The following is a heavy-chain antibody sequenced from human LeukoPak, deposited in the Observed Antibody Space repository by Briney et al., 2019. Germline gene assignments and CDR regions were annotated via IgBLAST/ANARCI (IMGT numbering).Heavy chain of an antibody. CDR3: AVLPADAFDI. J-gene: IGHJ3*02. D-gene: IGHD2-15*01. CDR2: INWNGGST. V-gene: IGHV3-20*04. Sequence: GGSLRLSCAASGFTFDDYGMSLVRQAPGKGLEWVSGINWNGGSTGYADSVKGRFTISRDNAKNSLYLKMNSMRAEDTALYYCAVLPADAFDIWGQGTMVTVSS. CDR1: GFTFDDYG.